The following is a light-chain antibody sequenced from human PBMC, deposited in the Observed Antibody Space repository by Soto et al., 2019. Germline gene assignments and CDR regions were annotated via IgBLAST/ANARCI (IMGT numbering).Light chain of an antibody. CDR2: EGS. CDR3: CSFAGFSTPYV. J-gene: IGLJ1*01. Sequence: QSVLTQPASVSGSPGQSITISCTGTSSDVGSYNLVSWYQQYSGKAPKLMIYEGSQWPPGVSNRFSGSKSGNTASLTISGLQAEDEADYYCCSFAGFSTPYVFGTGTKLTVL. CDR1: SSDVGSYNL. V-gene: IGLV2-23*01.